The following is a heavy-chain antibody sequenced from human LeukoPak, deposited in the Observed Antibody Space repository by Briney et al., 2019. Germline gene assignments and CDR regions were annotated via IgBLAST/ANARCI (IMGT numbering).Heavy chain of an antibody. J-gene: IGHJ4*02. CDR3: ARGGGYASPIGY. CDR1: GGSISTYY. Sequence: SETLSLTCTLSGGSISTYYWSWIPQPPGKGLEWSGYIYHSGSTNYNPSLKSRVAISVDTSKNQFSLKLGSVTAADTAVYYCARGGGYASPIGYWGQGALVTVSS. CDR2: IYHSGST. V-gene: IGHV4-59*01. D-gene: IGHD5-12*01.